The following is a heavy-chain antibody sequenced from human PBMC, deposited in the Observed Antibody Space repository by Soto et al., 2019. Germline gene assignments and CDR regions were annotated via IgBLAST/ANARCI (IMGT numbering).Heavy chain of an antibody. CDR2: MNPNSGNT. CDR3: ARGGYDWFALSAKGAFDI. J-gene: IGHJ3*02. D-gene: IGHD5-12*01. CDR1: GYTFTSYD. Sequence: QVQLVQSGAEVKKPGASVKVSCKASGYTFTSYDINWVRQATGQGLEWMGWMNPNSGNTGYAQKFQGRVTMTRNTSISTAYMELSSLRSEDTAVYYCARGGYDWFALSAKGAFDIWGQGTMVTVSS. V-gene: IGHV1-8*01.